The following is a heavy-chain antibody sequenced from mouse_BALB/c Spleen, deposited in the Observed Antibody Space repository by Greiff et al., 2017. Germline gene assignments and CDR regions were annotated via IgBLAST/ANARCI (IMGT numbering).Heavy chain of an antibody. J-gene: IGHJ1*01. V-gene: IGHV5-6-4*01. D-gene: IGHD1-1*01. CDR2: ISSGGSYT. Sequence: EVKLMESGGGLVKPGGSLKLSCAASGFTFSSYTMSWVRQTPEKRLEWVATISSGGSYTYYPDSVKGRFTISRDNAKNTLYLQMSSLKSEDTAMYYCTRGRDYYGSRGYWYFDVWGAGTTVTVSS. CDR1: GFTFSSYT. CDR3: TRGRDYYGSRGYWYFDV.